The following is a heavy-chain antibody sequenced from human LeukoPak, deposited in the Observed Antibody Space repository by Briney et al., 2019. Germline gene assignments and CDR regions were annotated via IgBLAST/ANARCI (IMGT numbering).Heavy chain of an antibody. Sequence: GGSLRLSCAASGFTFSSYAMSRVRQAPGKGLEWVSAISGSGGSTYYADSVKGRFTISRDNSKNTLYLQMNSLRAEDTAVYYCAKVIAVAGTWSWFDPWGQGTLVTVSS. CDR1: GFTFSSYA. CDR3: AKVIAVAGTWSWFDP. V-gene: IGHV3-23*01. D-gene: IGHD6-19*01. J-gene: IGHJ5*02. CDR2: ISGSGGST.